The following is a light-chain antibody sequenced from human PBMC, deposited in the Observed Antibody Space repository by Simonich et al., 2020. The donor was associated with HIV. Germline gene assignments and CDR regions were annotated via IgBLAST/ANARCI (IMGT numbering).Light chain of an antibody. Sequence: DIVMTQSPNSLAVSLGERATIHCKSSQSGLYRSNNKNYLAWYQQQPGQPPKLLFYWASTRESGVPDRFSGSGSGTDFTLTISSLQAEDVAIYYCQQYYSTPWTFGQGTKVEIK. CDR3: QQYYSTPWT. V-gene: IGKV4-1*01. CDR1: QSGLYRSNNKNY. CDR2: WAS. J-gene: IGKJ1*01.